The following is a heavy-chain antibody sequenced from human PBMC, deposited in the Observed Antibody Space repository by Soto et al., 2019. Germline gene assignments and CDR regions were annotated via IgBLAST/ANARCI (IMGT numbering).Heavy chain of an antibody. CDR2: IRSKAYGGTT. CDR1: GFTCGDYA. Sequence: PGGSLRLSCTAAGFTCGDYARSWFRQAPGKGLEWVGFIRSKAYGGTTEYAASVKGRFTISRDDSKSIAYLQMNSLKTEDTAVYYCTRGGGYDFVDYWGQGTLVTVSS. CDR3: TRGGGYDFVDY. J-gene: IGHJ4*02. D-gene: IGHD5-12*01. V-gene: IGHV3-49*03.